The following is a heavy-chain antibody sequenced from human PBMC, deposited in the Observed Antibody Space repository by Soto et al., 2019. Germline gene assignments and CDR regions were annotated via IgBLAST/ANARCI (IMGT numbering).Heavy chain of an antibody. D-gene: IGHD3-22*01. CDR2: ISNTGGST. CDR1: GFTFTNYA. J-gene: IGHJ4*02. CDR3: ANRNYYDSRDYYLYYFDY. V-gene: IGHV3-23*01. Sequence: SLRLSCAASGFTFTNYAMNWVRQAPGKGLEWVSGISNTGGSTYYADSVRGRFTISRDNSKNTLYLQMNSLRAEDTAVYYCANRNYYDSRDYYLYYFDYWGQGTLVTVS.